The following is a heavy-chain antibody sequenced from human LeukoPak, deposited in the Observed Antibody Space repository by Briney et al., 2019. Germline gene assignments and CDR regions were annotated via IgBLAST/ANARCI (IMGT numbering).Heavy chain of an antibody. CDR1: GDSVSSNSAA. V-gene: IGHV6-1*01. Sequence: PSQTLSLTCAISGDSVSSNSAAWDWIRQSPSRGLEWLGRTYYRSKWYNDYAVSVKSRITINPDTSKNQFSLQLNSVTPEDTAVYYCARAIVVAGTWKFDPWGQGTLVTVSS. CDR2: TYYRSKWYN. CDR3: ARAIVVAGTWKFDP. D-gene: IGHD6-19*01. J-gene: IGHJ5*02.